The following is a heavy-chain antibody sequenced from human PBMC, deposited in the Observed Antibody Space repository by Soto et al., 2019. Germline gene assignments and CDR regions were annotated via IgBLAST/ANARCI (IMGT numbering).Heavy chain of an antibody. CDR3: PRDPHYASVPLRPDPYYYNGMDV. CDR1: GGSVSSSSFY. D-gene: IGHD3-10*01. Sequence: SETLSLTCTVSGGSVSSSSFYWSWIRQPPGKGLEWFGYIYYSGSTNYNPSLKSRVTISVDTSKNQFSLKLRSVTAADTAVYYPPRDPHYASVPLRPDPYYYNGMDVWGQEHTVTAS. J-gene: IGHJ6*02. CDR2: IYYSGST. V-gene: IGHV4-61*01.